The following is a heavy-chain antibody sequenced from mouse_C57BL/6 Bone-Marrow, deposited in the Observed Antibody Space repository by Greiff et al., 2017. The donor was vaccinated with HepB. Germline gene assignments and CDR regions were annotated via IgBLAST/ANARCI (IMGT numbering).Heavy chain of an antibody. CDR1: GYTFTSYW. J-gene: IGHJ4*01. Sequence: QVHVKQPGAELVKPGASVKLSCKASGYTFTSYWMHWVKQRPGRGLEWIGRIDPNSGGTKYNEKFKSKATLTVDKPSSTAYMQLSSLTSEDSAVYYCARPPIYYDYDRVPYYYAMDYWGQGTSVTVSS. CDR2: IDPNSGGT. D-gene: IGHD2-4*01. V-gene: IGHV1-72*01. CDR3: ARPPIYYDYDRVPYYYAMDY.